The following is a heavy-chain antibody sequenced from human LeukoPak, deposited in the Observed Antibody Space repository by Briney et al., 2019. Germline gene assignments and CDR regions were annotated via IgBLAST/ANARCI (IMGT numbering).Heavy chain of an antibody. Sequence: PGGSLTLSCAVSGLNFKFYAMSWVRQAPGKGLEWVSGISGRGDSADYADSVKGRFTVSRDNARKSLYLQMNSLRAEDTAVYYCARGEWSSSPFDFWGQGTLVTVSS. V-gene: IGHV3-23*01. J-gene: IGHJ4*02. CDR1: GLNFKFYA. CDR3: ARGEWSSSPFDF. CDR2: ISGRGDSA. D-gene: IGHD6-6*01.